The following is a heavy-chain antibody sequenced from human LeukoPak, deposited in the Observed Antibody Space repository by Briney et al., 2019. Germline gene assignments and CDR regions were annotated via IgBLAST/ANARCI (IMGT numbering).Heavy chain of an antibody. CDR1: GYTLTGYY. Sequence: ASVKVSCKASGYTLTGYYMHWVRQAPGQGLEWMGWINPNSGGTNYAQKFQGRVTMTRDTSISTAYMELSRLRSDDTAVYYCAKDFHPELLWFGDQTHQGPDYWGQGTLVTVSS. J-gene: IGHJ4*02. CDR3: AKDFHPELLWFGDQTHQGPDY. CDR2: INPNSGGT. V-gene: IGHV1-2*02. D-gene: IGHD3-10*01.